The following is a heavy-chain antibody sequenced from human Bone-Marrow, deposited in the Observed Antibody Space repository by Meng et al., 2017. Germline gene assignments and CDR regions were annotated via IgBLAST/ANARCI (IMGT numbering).Heavy chain of an antibody. Sequence: GQSVGFGGGLAQPGGSLRLSCVASGFTVGSSFMSWVRQPPGKGLEWLSFIYTGGDTYYTDSVKGRFTISRDDSMNTVYLQLNSLRTDDTAVYYCARDPAITTDYAMDVRGQGTTVTVSS. CDR3: ARDPAITTDYAMDV. CDR2: IYTGGDT. V-gene: IGHV3-66*02. D-gene: IGHD5-12*01. J-gene: IGHJ6*02. CDR1: GFTVGSSF.